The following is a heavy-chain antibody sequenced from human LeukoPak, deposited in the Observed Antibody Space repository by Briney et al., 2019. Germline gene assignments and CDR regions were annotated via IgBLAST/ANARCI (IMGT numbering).Heavy chain of an antibody. J-gene: IGHJ4*02. CDR3: ARGKYDFWSGYYQDYFDY. Sequence: PSETLSLTCSVSGGSIRNYFWSWIRQPAGKGLEWIGYIDDSGNTNYNPSLKSRVTISVDTSKNQFSLKLSSVTAADTAVYYCARGKYDFWSGYYQDYFDYWGQGTLVTVSS. V-gene: IGHV4-59*12. CDR2: IDDSGNT. D-gene: IGHD3-3*01. CDR1: GGSIRNYF.